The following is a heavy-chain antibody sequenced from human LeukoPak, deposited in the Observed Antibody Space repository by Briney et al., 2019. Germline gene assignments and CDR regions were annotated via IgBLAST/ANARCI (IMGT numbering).Heavy chain of an antibody. CDR1: GFTVSSNY. J-gene: IGHJ4*02. D-gene: IGHD1-26*01. V-gene: IGHV3-53*01. CDR3: ARDLGGSSRFDY. CDR2: IYSGGST. Sequence: GGSLRLSCAASGFTVSSNYMSWVRQAPGKGLEWVSVIYSGGSTYYADSVKGRFTISRDNSKNTLHLQMNSLRAEDTAVYYCARDLGGSSRFDYWGQGTLVTVSS.